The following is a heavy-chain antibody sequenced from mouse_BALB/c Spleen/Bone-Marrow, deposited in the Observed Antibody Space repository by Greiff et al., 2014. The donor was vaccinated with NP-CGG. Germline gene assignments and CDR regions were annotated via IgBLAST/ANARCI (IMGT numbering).Heavy chain of an antibody. CDR2: IHPNSGNT. CDR1: GYTFTSSW. Sequence: VQLQQSGSVLVRPGASVKPSCKASGYTFTSSWMHWAKQRPGQGLEWTGEIHPNSGNTNYNEKFKGKATLTVDTSSSTAYVDLSSLTSEDSAVYYCAREKIYGNYLWYFDVWAQGPRSPSPQ. V-gene: IGHV1S130*01. J-gene: IGHJ1*01. D-gene: IGHD2-1*01. CDR3: AREKIYGNYLWYFDV.